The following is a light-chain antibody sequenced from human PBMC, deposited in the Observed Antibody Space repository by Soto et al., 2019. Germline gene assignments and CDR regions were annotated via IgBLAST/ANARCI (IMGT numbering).Light chain of an antibody. CDR3: QQFIRYPYT. Sequence: DIQLTQSPSFLSSSVGDRVTITCRASQGIGSYLAWYQQKQGKAPNLLIYVASTLQNGVPARFSGSGSGTLFTLTISRLPPEDFATYYCQQFIRYPYTFGQGTKLEIK. J-gene: IGKJ2*01. CDR2: VAS. V-gene: IGKV1-9*01. CDR1: QGIGSY.